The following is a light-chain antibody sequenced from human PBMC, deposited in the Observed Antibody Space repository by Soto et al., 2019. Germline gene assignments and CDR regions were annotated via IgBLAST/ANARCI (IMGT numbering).Light chain of an antibody. CDR1: NIGSNN. CDR3: QVWDGSSAHWV. V-gene: IGLV3-21*02. CDR2: DDR. Sequence: SSELAQAPSVSVAPGQTARITCGGNNIGSNNVHWYRQRPGQAPVLVVYDDRDRPSGIPERFSGSNSGNTATLTISRVEAGDEADYYCQVWDGSSAHWVFGGGTQLTVL. J-gene: IGLJ3*02.